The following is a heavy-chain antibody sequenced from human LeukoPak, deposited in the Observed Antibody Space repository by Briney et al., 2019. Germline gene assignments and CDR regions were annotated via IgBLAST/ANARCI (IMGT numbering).Heavy chain of an antibody. CDR3: ARGPFLFDSSGHLDY. CDR2: ISYDGSNK. Sequence: GGSLRLSCAASGFTFSSYAMHWVRQAPGKGLEWVAVISYDGSNKYYADSVKGRFTISRDNSKNTLYLQMNSLRAEDTAVYYCARGPFLFDSSGHLDYWGQGTLVTVSS. CDR1: GFTFSSYA. J-gene: IGHJ4*02. D-gene: IGHD3-22*01. V-gene: IGHV3-30-3*01.